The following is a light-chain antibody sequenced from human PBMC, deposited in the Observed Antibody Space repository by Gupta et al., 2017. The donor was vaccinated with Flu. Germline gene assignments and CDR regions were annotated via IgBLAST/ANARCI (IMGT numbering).Light chain of an antibody. V-gene: IGKV1-33*01. CDR3: QQSDDCPHTS. CDR2: ETS. J-gene: IGKJ3*01. Sequence: DTQTTASPTSLSSFGGDSFAITCEANEDISKYLNWYQQKPGKAPKLLIYETSTLEKGVPSRFSGNGSGLEFTLTINNRQAEDTATYFCQQSDDCPHTSFGHGTKVDV. CDR1: EDISKY.